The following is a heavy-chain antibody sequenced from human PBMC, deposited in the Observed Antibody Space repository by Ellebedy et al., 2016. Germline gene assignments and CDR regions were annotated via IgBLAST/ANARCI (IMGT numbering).Heavy chain of an antibody. Sequence: ASVKVSCKASGGTFSSYAISWVRQAPGQGLEWMGGIIPIFGTANYAQKFQGRVTITADESTSTAYMELSSLRSEDTAVYYCASRGYYGPSFDIWGQGTMVTVSS. CDR2: IIPIFGTA. CDR1: GGTFSSYA. D-gene: IGHD3-3*01. V-gene: IGHV1-69*13. CDR3: ASRGYYGPSFDI. J-gene: IGHJ3*02.